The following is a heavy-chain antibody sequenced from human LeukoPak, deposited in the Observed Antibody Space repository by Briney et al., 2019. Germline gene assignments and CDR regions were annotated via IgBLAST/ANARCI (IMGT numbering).Heavy chain of an antibody. CDR2: ISGSGGST. D-gene: IGHD3-10*01. V-gene: IGHV3-23*01. Sequence: GGSLRLSCAASGFTFSNYAMNWVRQAPGKGLEWVSAISGSGGSTYYADPVKGRFTISRDNSKNTLYLQMNSLRAEDTAVYYCAKVGGLLHLDYWGQGTLVTVSS. J-gene: IGHJ4*02. CDR3: AKVGGLLHLDY. CDR1: GFTFSNYA.